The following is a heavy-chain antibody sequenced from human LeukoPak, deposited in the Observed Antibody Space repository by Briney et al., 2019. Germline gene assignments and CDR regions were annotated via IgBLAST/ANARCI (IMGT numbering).Heavy chain of an antibody. J-gene: IGHJ4*02. CDR2: IKQDGSER. V-gene: IGHV3-7*03. CDR1: GFTFSGFS. D-gene: IGHD3-16*01. Sequence: GGSLRLSCAASGFTFSGFSMSWVRQSPTKGLEWVANIKQDGSERYYVDSVKGRFTISRDNAKNSLSLQMNNLRVEDTAVYYCAKDDDYVWGRFEYWGQGTLVTVSS. CDR3: AKDDDYVWGRFEY.